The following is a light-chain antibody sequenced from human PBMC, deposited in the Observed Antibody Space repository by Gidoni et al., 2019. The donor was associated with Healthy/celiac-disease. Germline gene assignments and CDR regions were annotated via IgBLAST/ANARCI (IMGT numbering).Light chain of an antibody. CDR1: QSVSSY. CDR3: QQRSNWPPEIT. CDR2: DAS. J-gene: IGKJ3*01. Sequence: DIVWAQCPATLSLSPGERATLSCRARQSVSSYLAWYQQNPGQAPRLLIYDASNRATGIPARFSGSGSGTDFTLTISSLEPEDFAVYYCQQRSNWPPEITFGPGTKVDIK. V-gene: IGKV3-11*01.